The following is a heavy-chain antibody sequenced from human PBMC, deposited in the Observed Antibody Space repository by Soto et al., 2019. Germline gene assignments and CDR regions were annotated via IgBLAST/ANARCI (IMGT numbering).Heavy chain of an antibody. D-gene: IGHD6-6*01. CDR2: ISYDGSNK. CDR1: GFTFSSYA. Sequence: GGSLRLSCAASGFTFSSYAMHWVRQAPGKGLEWVAVISYDGSNKYYADSVKGRFTISRDNSKNTLYLQMNSLRAEDTAVYYCARDLGSSSSHYYYGMDVWGQGTTVTVSS. V-gene: IGHV3-30-3*01. J-gene: IGHJ6*02. CDR3: ARDLGSSSSHYYYGMDV.